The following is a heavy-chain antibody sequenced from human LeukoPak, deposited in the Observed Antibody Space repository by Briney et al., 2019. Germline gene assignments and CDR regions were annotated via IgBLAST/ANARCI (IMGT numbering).Heavy chain of an antibody. CDR3: TRELGDYYYGMDV. D-gene: IGHD3-10*01. CDR1: GFTFSSYS. Sequence: GGSLRLSCAASGFTFSSYSMNWVRQAPGKGLEWVSSISSSSSYIYYADSVKGRFTISRDNGKNSLYLQMDSLKTEDTAVYYCTRELGDYYYGMDVWGQGTTVTVSS. CDR2: ISSSSSYI. J-gene: IGHJ6*02. V-gene: IGHV3-21*03.